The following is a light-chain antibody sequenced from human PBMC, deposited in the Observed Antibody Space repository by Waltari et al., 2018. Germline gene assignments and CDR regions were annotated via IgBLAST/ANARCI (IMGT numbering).Light chain of an antibody. CDR2: AAS. V-gene: IGKV1-NL1*01. CDR3: QQYYSTPT. CDR1: QGISNS. J-gene: IGKJ1*01. Sequence: DIQMTQSPSSLSASVGDRVTITYRASQGISNSLAWYQQKPGKAPKLLLYAASRLESGVPSRFSGSGSGTDYTLTISSLQPEDFATYYCQQYYSTPTFGQGTKVEIK.